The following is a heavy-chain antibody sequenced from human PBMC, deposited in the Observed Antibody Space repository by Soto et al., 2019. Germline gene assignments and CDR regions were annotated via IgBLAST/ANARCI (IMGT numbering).Heavy chain of an antibody. J-gene: IGHJ4*02. CDR3: ARDGQYSYGTFDY. Sequence: QVQLVESGGGVVQPGRSLRLSCAASGFTFSSYAMHWVRQAPGKGLEWVAVISYDGSNKYYADSVKGRFTISRDNSTNTLYLQMNSLRAEDTAVYYCARDGQYSYGTFDYWGQGTLVTVSS. D-gene: IGHD5-18*01. CDR2: ISYDGSNK. V-gene: IGHV3-30-3*01. CDR1: GFTFSSYA.